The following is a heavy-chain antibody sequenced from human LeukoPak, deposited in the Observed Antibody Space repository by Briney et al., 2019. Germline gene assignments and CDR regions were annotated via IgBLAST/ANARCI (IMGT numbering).Heavy chain of an antibody. D-gene: IGHD1-26*01. J-gene: IGHJ5*02. CDR3: ARGSRSHRFDP. CDR1: GFTFSSYG. V-gene: IGHV3-30*02. Sequence: PGGSLRLSCAASGFTFSSYGMHWVRQAPGKGLEWVAFIRYDGSYKYYADSVKGRFTISRDNSENTLYLQMNSLRAEDTAVYYCARGSRSHRFDPWGQGTLVTVSS. CDR2: IRYDGSYK.